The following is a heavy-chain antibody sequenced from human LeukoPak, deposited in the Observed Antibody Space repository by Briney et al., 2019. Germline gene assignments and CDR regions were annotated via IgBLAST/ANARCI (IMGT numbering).Heavy chain of an antibody. CDR3: ARIAVADPIDY. J-gene: IGHJ4*02. D-gene: IGHD6-19*01. CDR2: IYHSGST. Sequence: SETLSLTCAVSGGSISTNNWWSWVRQPPGKGLEWIGKIYHSGSTNYNPSLKSRVTISVDKSKNQFSLKLSSVTAADTAVYYCARIAVADPIDYWGQGTLVPVSS. CDR1: GGSISTNNW. V-gene: IGHV4-4*02.